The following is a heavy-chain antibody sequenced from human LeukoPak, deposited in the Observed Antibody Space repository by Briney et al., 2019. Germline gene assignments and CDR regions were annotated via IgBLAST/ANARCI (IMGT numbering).Heavy chain of an antibody. CDR2: ISGGGGST. D-gene: IGHD3-3*01. J-gene: IGHJ6*03. CDR1: GFTFSSYA. Sequence: GGSLRLSCAASGFTFSSYAMSWVRQAPGKGLEWVSAISGGGGSTYYADSVKGRFTISRDNSKNTLYLQMNSLKTEDTAVYYCTRLEWLPLDYYMDVWGKGTTVTVSS. V-gene: IGHV3-23*01. CDR3: TRLEWLPLDYYMDV.